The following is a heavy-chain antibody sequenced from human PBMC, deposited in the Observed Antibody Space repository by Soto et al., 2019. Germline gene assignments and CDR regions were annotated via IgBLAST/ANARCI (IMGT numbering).Heavy chain of an antibody. CDR2: ISGSGTTT. CDR1: GFTSTNYV. CDR3: AKDRVGGVPDAFDV. D-gene: IGHD2-8*01. V-gene: IGHV3-23*01. Sequence: VGSLRLSCAASGFTSTNYVMNWVRQAPGKGLEWVSSISGSGTTTFYADSVKGRFIISRDNSKNTLYLQMNSLRAEDTALYYCAKDRVGGVPDAFDVWGQGTMVTVSS. J-gene: IGHJ3*01.